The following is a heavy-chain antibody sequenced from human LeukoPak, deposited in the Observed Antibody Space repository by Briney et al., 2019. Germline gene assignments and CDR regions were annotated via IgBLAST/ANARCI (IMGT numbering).Heavy chain of an antibody. CDR2: INSDGSRT. Sequence: PWRTLRLSCAATGFTFSSDWMHWVRQAPGKGLGWVSRINSDGSRTSYADSVKGRFTTSRDNAKNPLYLQMNSLRAQDTAVYYCARITRSYSYSGMDVWGQGTTVTVSS. CDR1: GFTFSSDW. J-gene: IGHJ6*02. CDR3: ARITRSYSYSGMDV. V-gene: IGHV3-74*01.